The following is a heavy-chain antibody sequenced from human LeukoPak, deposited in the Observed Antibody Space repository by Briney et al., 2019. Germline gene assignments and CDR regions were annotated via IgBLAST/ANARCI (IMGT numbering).Heavy chain of an antibody. Sequence: SETLSLTCTVSGGSISSSSYYWGWIRQPPGKGLEWIGSIYYSGSTYHNPSLKSRFTISVDTSKNQFSLKLSSVTAADTAVYYCARRGSGWYINWFDPWGQGTLVTVSS. CDR3: ARRGSGWYINWFDP. CDR2: IYYSGST. V-gene: IGHV4-39*01. J-gene: IGHJ5*02. CDR1: GGSISSSSYY. D-gene: IGHD6-19*01.